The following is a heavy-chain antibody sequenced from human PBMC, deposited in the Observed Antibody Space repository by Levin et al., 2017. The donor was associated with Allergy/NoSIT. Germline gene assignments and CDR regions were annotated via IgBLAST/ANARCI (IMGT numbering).Heavy chain of an antibody. CDR1: GFSFNIYW. D-gene: IGHD3-16*01. V-gene: IGHV3-7*01. Sequence: SCEVSGFSFNIYWMSWVRQAPGKGLEWVANINQDGSVRFYVDSVRGRFTISRDNARNSLYLQMNSLRDEDTAMYHCTREGLPNASNFWGQGTMVTVSS. J-gene: IGHJ3*01. CDR3: TREGLPNASNF. CDR2: INQDGSVR.